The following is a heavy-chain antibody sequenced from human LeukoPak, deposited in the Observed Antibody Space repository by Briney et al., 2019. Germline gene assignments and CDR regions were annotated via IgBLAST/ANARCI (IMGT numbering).Heavy chain of an antibody. Sequence: ASVKVSCKASGYTFTSYAISWVRQAPGQGLEWMGWINTNTGNPTYAQGFTGRFVFSLDTSVSTAYLQISSLKAEDSAVYYCASQQIGYCTNGVCYTFDFWGQGTLVTVSS. CDR2: INTNTGNP. D-gene: IGHD2-8*01. CDR1: GYTFTSYA. CDR3: ASQQIGYCTNGVCYTFDF. J-gene: IGHJ4*02. V-gene: IGHV7-4-1*02.